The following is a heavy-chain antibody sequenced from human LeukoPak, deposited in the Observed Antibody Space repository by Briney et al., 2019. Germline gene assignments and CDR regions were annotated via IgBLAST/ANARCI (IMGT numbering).Heavy chain of an antibody. D-gene: IGHD3-16*01. CDR3: ARYESAFDI. CDR1: GFTFSSYS. Sequence: GGSLRLSCAASGFTFSSYSMNWVRQAPGKGLEWVSSISSSSSYIYYADSVKGLFTISRDNAKNSLYLQMNSLRAEDTAVSYCARYESAFDIWGQGTMVTVSS. V-gene: IGHV3-21*04. CDR2: ISSSSSYI. J-gene: IGHJ3*02.